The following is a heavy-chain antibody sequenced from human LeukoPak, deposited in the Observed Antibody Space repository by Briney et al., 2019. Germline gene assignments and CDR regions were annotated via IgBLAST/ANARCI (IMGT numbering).Heavy chain of an antibody. Sequence: GGSLKISFKGSGYHFTSYWIGWVRQMPGKGLEWMGIIYPGDSDTRYSPSFQGQVTNSADKSISTAYLQWSSLKASDTAMYYCASHLVVVPAAILPDAFDIWGQGTMVTVSS. CDR3: ASHLVVVPAAILPDAFDI. CDR2: IYPGDSDT. V-gene: IGHV5-51*01. J-gene: IGHJ3*02. D-gene: IGHD2-2*02. CDR1: GYHFTSYW.